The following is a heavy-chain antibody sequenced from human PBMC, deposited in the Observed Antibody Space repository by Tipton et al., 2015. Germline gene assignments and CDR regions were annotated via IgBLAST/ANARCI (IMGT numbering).Heavy chain of an antibody. J-gene: IGHJ3*02. CDR2: IYYSGST. CDR3: ARPSSGYSYGPLLDAFDI. D-gene: IGHD5-18*01. V-gene: IGHV4-59*01. Sequence: LRLSCTVSGGSISSYYWSWIRQPPGKGLEWVGYIYYSGSTNYNPSLKSRVTISVDMSKNHFSLKLSSVTAADTAVYYCARPSSGYSYGPLLDAFDIWGQGTMVTVSS. CDR1: GGSISSYY.